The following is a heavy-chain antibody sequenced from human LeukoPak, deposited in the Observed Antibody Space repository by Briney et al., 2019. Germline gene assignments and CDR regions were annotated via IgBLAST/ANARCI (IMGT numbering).Heavy chain of an antibody. Sequence: PGGSLRLSCAASGFTFSSYSMNWVRQAPGKRLEWVSSISSSSSYIYYADSVKGRFTISRDNAKNSLYLQMNSLRAEDTAVYYCARDNSSSWYSLDAFDIWGQGTMVTVSS. J-gene: IGHJ3*02. CDR2: ISSSSSYI. V-gene: IGHV3-21*01. CDR3: ARDNSSSWYSLDAFDI. D-gene: IGHD6-13*01. CDR1: GFTFSSYS.